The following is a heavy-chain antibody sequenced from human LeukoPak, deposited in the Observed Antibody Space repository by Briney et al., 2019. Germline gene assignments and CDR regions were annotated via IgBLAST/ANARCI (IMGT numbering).Heavy chain of an antibody. CDR3: AKDLTGGTSWYNLDY. CDR1: GFTFSSYG. D-gene: IGHD2-2*02. Sequence: GGSLRLSCAASGFTFSSYGVHWVRQAPGKGLEWVAFIRYDGSNKYYADSVKGRFTISRDNSKNTLYLQMNSLRAEDTAVYYCAKDLTGGTSWYNLDYWGQGTLVTVSS. V-gene: IGHV3-30*02. J-gene: IGHJ4*02. CDR2: IRYDGSNK.